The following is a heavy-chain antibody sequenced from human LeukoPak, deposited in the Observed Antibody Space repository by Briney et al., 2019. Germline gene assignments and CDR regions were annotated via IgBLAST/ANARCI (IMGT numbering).Heavy chain of an antibody. CDR1: GGSLNYYY. D-gene: IGHD3-3*01. J-gene: IGHJ4*02. CDR2: INPTGSG. Sequence: PSETLSLTCAVSGGSLNYYYWSWIRQPPGKALEWIGEINPTGSGMYNPSLKSRVTISLDTSKNQYSLKLSSVTAAVTAVYYWARSCIISCDFWSGSLYYFVYCGQGTQLTVSP. CDR3: ARSCIISCDFWSGSLYYFVY. V-gene: IGHV4-34*01.